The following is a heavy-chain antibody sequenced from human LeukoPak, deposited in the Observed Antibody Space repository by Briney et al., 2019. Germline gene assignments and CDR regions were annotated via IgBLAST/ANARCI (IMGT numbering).Heavy chain of an antibody. Sequence: GGSLRLSCAASGFTFSSYAMHWVRQAPGKGLEWVAVISYDGSNKYYADSVKGRFTISRDNSKNTLYLQVNSLRAEDTAVYYCARDDSSGYYWYYFDYWGQGTLVTVSS. V-gene: IGHV3-30-3*01. CDR2: ISYDGSNK. D-gene: IGHD3-22*01. CDR3: ARDDSSGYYWYYFDY. J-gene: IGHJ4*02. CDR1: GFTFSSYA.